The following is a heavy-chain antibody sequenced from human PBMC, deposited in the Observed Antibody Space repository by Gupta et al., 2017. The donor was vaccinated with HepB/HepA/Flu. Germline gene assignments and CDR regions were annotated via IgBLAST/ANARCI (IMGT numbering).Heavy chain of an antibody. CDR3: ASTGDEKVVTPITDRSFDS. CDR1: GGPFTGYY. Sequence: VQLQQWGAGLLKPSETLSLTCAVSGGPFTGYYWSWIRQPPGKGLEWIGEINHSGNTNYSPSLRSRVTISVDMSKNHFFLKLNSVTAADTAVYYCASTGDEKVVTPITDRSFDSWGQGTLVTVSS. D-gene: IGHD2-21*02. V-gene: IGHV4-34*01. CDR2: INHSGNT. J-gene: IGHJ4*02.